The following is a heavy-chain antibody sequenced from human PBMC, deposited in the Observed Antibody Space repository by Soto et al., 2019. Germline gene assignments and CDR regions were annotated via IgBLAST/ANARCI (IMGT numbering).Heavy chain of an antibody. CDR2: ISDNGINT. D-gene: IGHD2-15*01. CDR3: ARSPAPSCIDVFCYPLDY. V-gene: IGHV3-23*01. J-gene: IGHJ4*02. Sequence: GGSLGLSCAVPRSSFSGYSLSWVRLAPGKGPEWVARISDNGINTNYADSVKSRFTISRDQSRNTLLLQMNSLRVEDTAVYYCARSPAPSCIDVFCYPLDYWGRGTLVTVSS. CDR1: RSSFSGYS.